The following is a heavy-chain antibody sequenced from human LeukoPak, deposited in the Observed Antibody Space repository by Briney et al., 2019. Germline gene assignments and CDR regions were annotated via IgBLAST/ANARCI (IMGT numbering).Heavy chain of an antibody. V-gene: IGHV4-4*08. Sequence: PSETLSLSCAVSGGYISSYSWSWIRQPPGKGLEWIGYMYSRGSTNDNPSLKSRVTTSRDTSKNQLSLRVTSVTAADTAMYYCARHYLYGDPPAFDIWGQGTMVTVSS. CDR1: GGYISSYS. CDR3: ARHYLYGDPPAFDI. J-gene: IGHJ3*02. D-gene: IGHD4-17*01. CDR2: MYSRGST.